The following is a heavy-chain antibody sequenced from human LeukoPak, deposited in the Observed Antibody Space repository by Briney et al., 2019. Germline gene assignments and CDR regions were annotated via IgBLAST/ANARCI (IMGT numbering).Heavy chain of an antibody. J-gene: IGHJ6*02. CDR2: IYYSGST. Sequence: SETLSLTCTVSGGSISSYYWSWIRQPPGKGLEWIGYIYYSGSTNYNPSLKSRVTISVDTSKNQFSLKLSSVTAADTAVYYCARDRGTMVRGVIFEYYGMDVWGQGTTVTVSS. D-gene: IGHD3-10*01. CDR3: ARDRGTMVRGVIFEYYGMDV. CDR1: GGSISSYY. V-gene: IGHV4-59*01.